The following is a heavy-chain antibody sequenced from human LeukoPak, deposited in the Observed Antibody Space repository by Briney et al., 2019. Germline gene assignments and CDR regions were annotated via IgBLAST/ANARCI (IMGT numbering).Heavy chain of an antibody. Sequence: ASVKVSCKASGYTFTSYDINWVRQATGQGLEWMGWMNPNSGNTGYAQMFQGRVTMTRNTSISTAYMELSSLRSEDTAVYYCARGRRINWGQYDYWGQGTLVTVSS. J-gene: IGHJ4*02. CDR1: GYTFTSYD. V-gene: IGHV1-8*01. D-gene: IGHD7-27*01. CDR3: ARGRRINWGQYDY. CDR2: MNPNSGNT.